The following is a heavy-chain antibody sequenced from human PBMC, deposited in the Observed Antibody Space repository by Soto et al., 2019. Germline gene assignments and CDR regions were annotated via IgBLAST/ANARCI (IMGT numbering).Heavy chain of an antibody. CDR1: GFSFSSYW. CDR2: INTDGSST. J-gene: IGHJ3*01. V-gene: IGHV3-74*01. Sequence: EVQLVESGGGLVQPGGSLRLSCADSGFSFSSYWMHWLRQGPEKGLVWVSRINTDGSSTNYADSVRGRFTISRDNAKSTLYLQMNSLRAEDTAVYYCASSPGGYYTDWGKGTVVTVSS. D-gene: IGHD2-8*02. CDR3: ASSPGGYYTD.